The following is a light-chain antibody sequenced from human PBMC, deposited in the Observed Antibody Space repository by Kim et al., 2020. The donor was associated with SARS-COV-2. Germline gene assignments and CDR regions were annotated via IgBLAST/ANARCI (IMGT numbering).Light chain of an antibody. Sequence: DIQMTQSPSSLSASVGDRVTITCRASQRVSTWLAWYQQKPGKAPKPLIYNASSLQSGVPSKFSGSGSGTEFTLTISSLQPDDFATYYCQSYNNYPFTFGGGTKVDIK. V-gene: IGKV1-5*03. J-gene: IGKJ4*01. CDR1: QRVSTW. CDR3: QSYNNYPFT. CDR2: NAS.